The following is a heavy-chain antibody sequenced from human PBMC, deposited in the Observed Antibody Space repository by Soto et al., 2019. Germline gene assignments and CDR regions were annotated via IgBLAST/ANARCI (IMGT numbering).Heavy chain of an antibody. CDR1: GYTFTSYG. CDR2: ISAYNGNT. CDR3: ARDLDVFRYSSGWYGGAFGY. V-gene: IGHV1-18*01. Sequence: ASVKVSCKASGYTFTSYGISWVRQAPGQGLEWMGWISAYNGNTNYAQKLQGRVTMTTGTSTSTAYMELRSLRSDDTAVYYCARDLDVFRYSSGWYGGAFGYMGQGPLVTVSS. D-gene: IGHD6-19*01. J-gene: IGHJ4*02.